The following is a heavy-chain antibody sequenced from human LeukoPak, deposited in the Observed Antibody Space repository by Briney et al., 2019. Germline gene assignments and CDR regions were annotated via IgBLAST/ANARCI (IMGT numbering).Heavy chain of an antibody. Sequence: GASVKVSCKASGSTFTSYYMHWVRQAPGQGLEWMGIINPSGGSTSYAQKFQGRVTMTRDTSTSTVYMELSSLRSEDTAVYYCARGGTITMIVVANIGYYFDYWGQGTLVTVSS. CDR3: ARGGTITMIVVANIGYYFDY. CDR1: GSTFTSYY. CDR2: INPSGGST. V-gene: IGHV1-46*01. D-gene: IGHD3-22*01. J-gene: IGHJ4*02.